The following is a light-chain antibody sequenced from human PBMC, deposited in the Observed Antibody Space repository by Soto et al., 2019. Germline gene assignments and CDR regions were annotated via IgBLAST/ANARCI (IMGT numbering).Light chain of an antibody. J-gene: IGLJ2*01. CDR3: GTWDSSLSAEV. CDR1: SSNIGNNY. V-gene: IGLV1-51*01. CDR2: DNN. Sequence: QSVLTQPPSVSAGPGQKVTISCSGSSSNIGNNYVSWYQQLPGTAPKLLIYDNNKRPSGIPDRFSGSKSGTSATLGITGLQTGDEADYYCGTWDSSLSAEVFGGGTKVTVL.